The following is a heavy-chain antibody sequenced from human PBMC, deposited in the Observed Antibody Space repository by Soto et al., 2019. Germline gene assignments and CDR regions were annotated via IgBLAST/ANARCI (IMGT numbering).Heavy chain of an antibody. Sequence: QMQLQESGPGLVKPSETLSLICSVSGDSITAYYLSWLRQSPGKELEWIGYIYHNGETNYNPSLKSRVAISADTSKTQFSLRLSSVTAADTGVYYCARDEGGEFLKGSGMDVWGQGTTVIVSS. CDR1: GDSITAYY. CDR3: ARDEGGEFLKGSGMDV. J-gene: IGHJ6*02. D-gene: IGHD3-10*01. CDR2: IYHNGET. V-gene: IGHV4-59*01.